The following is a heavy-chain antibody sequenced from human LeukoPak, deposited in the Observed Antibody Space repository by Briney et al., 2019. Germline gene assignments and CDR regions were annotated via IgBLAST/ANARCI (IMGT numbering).Heavy chain of an antibody. J-gene: IGHJ4*02. Sequence: SETLSLTCTVSGGSISTYYWTWIRQSPGKGLEWIGFIYYSGGTKCNPSLESRVTISLDMSKNQFSLKLSSVTAADTAVYYCARRLAVTGRYYFDYWGQGTLVTVSS. V-gene: IGHV4-59*08. CDR1: GGSISTYY. CDR2: IYYSGGT. CDR3: ARRLAVTGRYYFDY. D-gene: IGHD6-19*01.